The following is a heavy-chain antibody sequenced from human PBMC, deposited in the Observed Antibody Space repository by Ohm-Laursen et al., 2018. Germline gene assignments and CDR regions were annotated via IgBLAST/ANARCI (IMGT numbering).Heavy chain of an antibody. J-gene: IGHJ6*02. CDR2: IKQDESEK. D-gene: IGHD2-15*01. CDR3: ARDFRREYCSGGSCYNGLDV. Sequence: GSLRLSCTASGFTFSNAWMTWVRQAPGKGLEWVANIKQDESEKLYLDSVKGRFTVSRNNPKNSLFLEMNRLRVEDTGVYYCARDFRREYCSGGSCYNGLDVWGQGTTGTVSS. CDR1: GFTFSNAW. V-gene: IGHV3-7*01.